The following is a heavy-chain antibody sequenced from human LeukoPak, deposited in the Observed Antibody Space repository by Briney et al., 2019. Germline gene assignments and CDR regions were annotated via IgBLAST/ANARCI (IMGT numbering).Heavy chain of an antibody. Sequence: PGGCLRLSCAASGFTFSSYSMNWVRQAPGKGLEWVSFISSSSSYIYYADSMKGRFTISRDNAKNSLYLQRNSLRAEDTAVYYCASQTPRRLPIAVADYFDYWGQGTLVTVSS. CDR1: GFTFSSYS. V-gene: IGHV3-21*01. J-gene: IGHJ4*02. CDR2: ISSSSSYI. D-gene: IGHD6-19*01. CDR3: ASQTPRRLPIAVADYFDY.